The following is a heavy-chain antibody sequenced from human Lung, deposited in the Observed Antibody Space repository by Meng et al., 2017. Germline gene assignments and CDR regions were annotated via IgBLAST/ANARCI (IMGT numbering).Heavy chain of an antibody. CDR2: IFHSGST. CDR3: ARFDISSSGRGDY. D-gene: IGHD1-26*01. CDR1: GGSITSSTW. V-gene: IGHV4-4*02. Sequence: VQLQWSGPGLGQPSGTLSLTSAVSGGSITSSTWWSWVRQTPGKGLEWFGEIFHSGSTNYNPPLESRVTISVDKSKNQFSLKVYSVTAADTATYYCARFDISSSGRGDYWGQGILVTVSS. J-gene: IGHJ4*02.